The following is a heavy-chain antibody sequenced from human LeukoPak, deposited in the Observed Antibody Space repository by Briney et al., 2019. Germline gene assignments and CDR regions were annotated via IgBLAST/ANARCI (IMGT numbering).Heavy chain of an antibody. CDR3: AKSFLSSWVYYFDY. D-gene: IGHD6-13*01. CDR2: ISGSGGST. Sequence: GGSLILSCAASGFTFSSYAMSWVRQAPGKGLEWVSAISGSGGSTYYADSVKGRFTISRDNSKNTLYLQMNSLRAEDTAVYYCAKSFLSSWVYYFDYWGQGTLVTVSS. V-gene: IGHV3-23*01. J-gene: IGHJ4*02. CDR1: GFTFSSYA.